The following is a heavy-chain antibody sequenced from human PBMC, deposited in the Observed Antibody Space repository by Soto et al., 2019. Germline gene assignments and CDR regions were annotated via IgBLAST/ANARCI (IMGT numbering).Heavy chain of an antibody. J-gene: IGHJ2*01. V-gene: IGHV4-59*01. CDR3: ARGVGSSPPRY. CDR1: GGSISGYY. D-gene: IGHD3-9*01. CDR2: VYDNGRP. Sequence: PSATLSLTCTISGGSISGYYWSWFRQSPRQGLEWIGYVYDNGRPYYSPSLKSRVTISADTSKNQISLKLTSATAADTAVYYCARGVGSSPPRYWGRGTLVTVSS.